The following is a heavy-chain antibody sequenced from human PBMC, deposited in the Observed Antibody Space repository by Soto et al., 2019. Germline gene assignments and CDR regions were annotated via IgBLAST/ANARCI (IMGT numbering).Heavy chain of an antibody. CDR2: ISAYNGNT. V-gene: IGHV1-18*01. Sequence: ASVKVSCKASGYTFTSYGTSWVRQAPGQGLEWMGWISAYNGNTNYAQKLQGRVTMTTDTSTSTAYMELRSLRSDDTAVYYCARVCNDYGDYDWFDPWGQGTLVTVSS. J-gene: IGHJ5*02. CDR3: ARVCNDYGDYDWFDP. CDR1: GYTFTSYG. D-gene: IGHD4-17*01.